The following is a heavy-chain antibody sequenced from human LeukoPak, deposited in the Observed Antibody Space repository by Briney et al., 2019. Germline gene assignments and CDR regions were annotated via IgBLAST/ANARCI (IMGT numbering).Heavy chain of an antibody. J-gene: IGHJ5*02. Sequence: ASVKVSRKASGYTFTSYYMHWVRQAPGQGLEWMGIINPSGGSTSYAQKFQGRVTMTRDTSTSTVYMELSSLRSEDTAVYYCARSGSTAGYYDFWRPFDPWGQGTLVTVSS. CDR1: GYTFTSYY. D-gene: IGHD3-3*01. CDR3: ARSGSTAGYYDFWRPFDP. V-gene: IGHV1-46*01. CDR2: INPSGGST.